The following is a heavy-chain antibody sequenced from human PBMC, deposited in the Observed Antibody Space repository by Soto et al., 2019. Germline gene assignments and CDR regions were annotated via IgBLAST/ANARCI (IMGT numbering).Heavy chain of an antibody. CDR3: ARRDFDRSGNYSAGWFAP. V-gene: IGHV1-2*02. Sequence: QVQLVQSGAEVKKPGASVKVSCKASGYTFTAYYMHWLRQAPGQGLEWLGWINPNSGGTNYAQRFQGRVTVTNDTSLSTTYMELSRLGSDDTAVYYCARRDFDRSGNYSAGWFAPWGQGTLVTVSS. D-gene: IGHD3-22*01. J-gene: IGHJ5*02. CDR1: GYTFTAYY. CDR2: INPNSGGT.